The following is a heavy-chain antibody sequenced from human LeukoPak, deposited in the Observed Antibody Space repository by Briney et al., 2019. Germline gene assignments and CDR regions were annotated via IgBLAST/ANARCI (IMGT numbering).Heavy chain of an antibody. CDR3: ARVMYYYHSSGSIAVYYFDY. V-gene: IGHV3-74*01. CDR2: INSDGSIT. Sequence: GGSLRLSCAASGFTFSSHWMHWVRQAPGKGLVWVSRINSDGSITSYADSVRGRFTISRDNAKNTLYLQMNSLRAEDTAVYYCARVMYYYHSSGSIAVYYFDYWGQGTLVTVSS. D-gene: IGHD3-22*01. J-gene: IGHJ4*02. CDR1: GFTFSSHW.